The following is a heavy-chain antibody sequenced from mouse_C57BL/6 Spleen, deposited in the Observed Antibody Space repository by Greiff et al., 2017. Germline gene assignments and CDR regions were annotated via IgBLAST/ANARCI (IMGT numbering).Heavy chain of an antibody. J-gene: IGHJ2*01. Sequence: VQLLQSGPELVKPGASVKISCKASGYAFSSSSMYWVQQRPGKGLEWIGRIYPGDGDTNYNGQFKGQATLAEDNSSSTAYMQLSSLTSEDSAVYFCARLGGNYFDYWGQGTTLTVSS. CDR1: GYAFSSSS. V-gene: IGHV1-82*01. CDR2: IYPGDGDT. CDR3: ARLGGNYFDY.